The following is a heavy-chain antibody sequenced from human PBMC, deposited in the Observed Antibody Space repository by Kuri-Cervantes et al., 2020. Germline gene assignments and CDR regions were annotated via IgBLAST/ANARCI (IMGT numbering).Heavy chain of an antibody. CDR1: GFTFSNSD. V-gene: IGHV3-19*01. CDR3: VRSPEAAAGTRGDY. D-gene: IGHD6-13*01. CDR2: VSWNGSRT. Sequence: GESLKISCAASGFTFSNSDMNWVRQAPGKGPEWVSGVSWNGSRTHYADSVKGRFIISRDNSRNFLYQQMNSLRPEDMAVYYCVRSPEAAAGTRGDYWGQGTLVTVSS. J-gene: IGHJ4*02.